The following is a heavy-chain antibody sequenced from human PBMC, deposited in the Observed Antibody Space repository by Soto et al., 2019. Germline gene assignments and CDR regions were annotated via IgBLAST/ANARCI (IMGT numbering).Heavy chain of an antibody. D-gene: IGHD6-13*01. CDR2: ISAHNGNT. V-gene: IGHV1-18*04. Sequence: ASVKVSCKASGYTFTSYGISWVRQAPGQGLEWMGWISAHNGNTDYAQKFQGRVTMTTDTSTSTASMELRSLRSDDTAVYYCARGSYISSWYSLDYWGQETLVTVSS. J-gene: IGHJ4*02. CDR1: GYTFTSYG. CDR3: ARGSYISSWYSLDY.